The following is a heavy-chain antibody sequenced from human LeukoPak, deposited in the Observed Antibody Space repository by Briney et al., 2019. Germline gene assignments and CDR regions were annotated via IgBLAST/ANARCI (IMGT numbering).Heavy chain of an antibody. Sequence: GGSLRLSCAASGFTFSSYGMHWVRQAPGKGLEWVAFIRYDGSNKYYADSVKGRFTISRDNSKNTLYLQMNSLRAEDTAVYYCARDLAGWLQLRRGLSYFDYWGQGTLVTVSS. CDR1: GFTFSSYG. CDR2: IRYDGSNK. J-gene: IGHJ4*02. CDR3: ARDLAGWLQLRRGLSYFDY. D-gene: IGHD5-24*01. V-gene: IGHV3-30*02.